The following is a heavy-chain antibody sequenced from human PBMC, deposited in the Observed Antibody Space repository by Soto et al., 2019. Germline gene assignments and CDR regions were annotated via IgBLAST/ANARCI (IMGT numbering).Heavy chain of an antibody. CDR1: GYSFTSYW. J-gene: IGHJ4*02. CDR3: ARAWTVTTPVDY. D-gene: IGHD4-17*01. V-gene: IGHV5-51*01. Sequence: GESLKISCKGSGYSFTSYWIAWVRQVPGKGLELMGVIYPGDSDIRYSPSFQGQVTISADKSISTAYLQWSSLKASDSAVYYCARAWTVTTPVDYWGQGTLVTVSS. CDR2: IYPGDSDI.